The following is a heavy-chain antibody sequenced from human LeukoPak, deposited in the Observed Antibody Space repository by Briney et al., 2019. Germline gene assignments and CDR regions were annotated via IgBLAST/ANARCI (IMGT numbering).Heavy chain of an antibody. J-gene: IGHJ4*02. CDR3: AKGVSTTVTTGFDY. V-gene: IGHV3-30*18. CDR2: ISYDGSNK. Sequence: GGSLRLSCAASGFTFSSYGMHWVRQAPGEGLEWGAVISYDGSNKYYADSVKGRFTISRDNSKNTLYLQMNSLRAEDTAVYYCAKGVSTTVTTGFDYGGQGTLVTVPS. CDR1: GFTFSSYG. D-gene: IGHD4-17*01.